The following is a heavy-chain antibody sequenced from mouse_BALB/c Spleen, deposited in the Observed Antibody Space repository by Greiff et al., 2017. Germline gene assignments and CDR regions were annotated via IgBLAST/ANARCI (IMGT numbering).Heavy chain of an antibody. CDR3: ARGNYYAMDY. CDR1: GFNIKDTY. J-gene: IGHJ4*01. V-gene: IGHV14-3*02. CDR2: IDPANGNT. Sequence: VQLQQPGAELVKPGASVKLSCTASGFNIKDTYMHWVKQRPEQGLEWIGRIDPANGNTKYDPKFQGKATITADTSSNTAYLQLSSLTSEDTAVYYCARGNYYAMDYWGQGTSVTVSS.